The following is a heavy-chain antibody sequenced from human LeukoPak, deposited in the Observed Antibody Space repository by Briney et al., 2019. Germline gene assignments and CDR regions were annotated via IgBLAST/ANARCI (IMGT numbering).Heavy chain of an antibody. CDR1: GYTFTTYW. CDR2: IYPGDSDT. D-gene: IGHD3-3*01. CDR3: ARQKSAYDSEFDY. V-gene: IGHV5-51*01. Sequence: GESLKISCKGSGYTFTTYWIGWVRQMPGKGLEWMGVIYPGDSDTRYSPSFQGQVTISADKSISTAYLQWSSLKASDTAMYYCARQKSAYDSEFDYWGQGTLVTVSS. J-gene: IGHJ4*02.